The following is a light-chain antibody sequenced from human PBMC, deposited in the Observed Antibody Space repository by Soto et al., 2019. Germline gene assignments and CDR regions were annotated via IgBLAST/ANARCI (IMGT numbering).Light chain of an antibody. CDR2: GAS. J-gene: IGKJ1*01. CDR1: QSVSSN. Sequence: EIVMTQSPATLSVSPGERATLSCRASQSVSSNLAWYQQKPGQAPRLLIYGASTRATGIPARFSGSGSGTEFTLTIRSLRSEDFAIYFCQQYNTWPPDRTFGQGTKVEIK. CDR3: QQYNTWPPDRT. V-gene: IGKV3-15*01.